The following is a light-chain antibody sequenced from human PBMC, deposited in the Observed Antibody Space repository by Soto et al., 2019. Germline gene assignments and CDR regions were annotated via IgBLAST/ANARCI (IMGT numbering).Light chain of an antibody. CDR2: RGS. J-gene: IGKJ1*01. Sequence: EIVMTQSPVTLSVSPGERVTLSCRASQSVDNYLAWHQQKPGQAPRLLIYRGSTRATGIPARFSGSGSGTEFTLTISSLQSEDFAVYYCQQYKNSPKTFGQGTKVEIK. V-gene: IGKV3-15*01. CDR1: QSVDNY. CDR3: QQYKNSPKT.